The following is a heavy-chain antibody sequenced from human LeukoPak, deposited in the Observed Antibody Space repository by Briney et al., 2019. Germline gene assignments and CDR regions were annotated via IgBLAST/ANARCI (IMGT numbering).Heavy chain of an antibody. V-gene: IGHV3-72*01. CDR3: SGGGGYFFDY. D-gene: IGHD2-21*01. CDR2: VRNKAHNYMT. CDR1: GFIFSDYY. J-gene: IGHJ4*02. Sequence: PGGSLRLSCAASGFIFSDYYIDWVRQAPGKGLEWLGRVRNKAHNYMTEYAASVSSRFTISRDDSVNSLFLQLNSLKAEDTAVYFCSGGGGYFFDYWGRGTLVTVSS.